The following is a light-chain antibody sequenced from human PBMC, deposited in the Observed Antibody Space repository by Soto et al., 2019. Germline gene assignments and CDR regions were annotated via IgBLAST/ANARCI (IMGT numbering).Light chain of an antibody. CDR2: GAS. CDR1: QSVSSN. CDR3: QQYNNWPRT. Sequence: EIVLTQSPGTLSLSPGERATLSCRASQSVSSNLAWYQQKPGQAPRLLIYGASNRATGIPDRFSGSGSGTEFTLTISSLQSEDFAVYYCQQYNNWPRTFGQGTRLEIK. V-gene: IGKV3D-15*01. J-gene: IGKJ5*01.